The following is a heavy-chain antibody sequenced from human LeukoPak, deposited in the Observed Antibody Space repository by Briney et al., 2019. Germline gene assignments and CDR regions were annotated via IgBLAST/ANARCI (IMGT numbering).Heavy chain of an antibody. V-gene: IGHV3-23*01. CDR3: AKDRSYSSSWYDMNV. D-gene: IGHD6-13*01. CDR2: ISDSGGST. CDR1: GFTFSSYA. J-gene: IGHJ6*02. Sequence: GGSLRLSCSASGFTFSSYAMSWVRQPPGRGLVWVSAISDSGGSTYNADSVKGRFTFSRGNSKNTLYLQMNSLRAEDTALYYGAKDRSYSSSWYDMNVWGQGTTVTVSS.